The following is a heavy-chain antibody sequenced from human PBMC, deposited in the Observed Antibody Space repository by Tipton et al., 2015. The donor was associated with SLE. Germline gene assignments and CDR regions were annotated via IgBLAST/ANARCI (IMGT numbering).Heavy chain of an antibody. CDR3: ARLISAYDCNFGY. CDR1: GVSISSASYY. D-gene: IGHD5-12*01. J-gene: IGHJ4*02. CDR2: AYPTGSP. V-gene: IGHV4-61*02. Sequence: TLSLTCTVSGVSISSASYYWNWIRQPAGKGLEWIGRAYPTGSPYYNPSLESRVAISMDTSKNQFSLKLTAVTAADTALYYCARLISAYDCNFGYWGQGTLVTVSS.